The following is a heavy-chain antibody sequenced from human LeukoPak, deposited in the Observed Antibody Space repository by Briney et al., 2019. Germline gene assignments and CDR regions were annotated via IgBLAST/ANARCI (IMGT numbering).Heavy chain of an antibody. V-gene: IGHV4-30-4*08. Sequence: SETLSLTCTVSGGSISSGDYYWSWIRQPPGQGLEWIVYIYYSGSSYYNPSLKSRVTISVDTSKNQFSLKLSSVTAADTAVYYCARVAARSSSHFDYWGQGTLVTVSS. CDR2: IYYSGSS. CDR1: GGSISSGDYY. D-gene: IGHD5-18*01. CDR3: ARVAARSSSHFDY. J-gene: IGHJ4*02.